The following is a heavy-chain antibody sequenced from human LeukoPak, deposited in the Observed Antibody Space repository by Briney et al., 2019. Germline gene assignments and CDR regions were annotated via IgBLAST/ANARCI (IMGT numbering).Heavy chain of an antibody. CDR3: ARGLYSNGYQEAMDY. J-gene: IGHJ4*02. V-gene: IGHV3-48*01. Sequence: PGGSLRLSCAASGFTFSSYPMNWVRQAPGKGLEWISHVRSSSDTILYADSVKGRFTISRDNAKNSLYLQMNSLRAEDTAVYYCARGLYSNGYQEAMDYWGQGTLVTVSS. CDR1: GFTFSSYP. D-gene: IGHD3-22*01. CDR2: VRSSSDTI.